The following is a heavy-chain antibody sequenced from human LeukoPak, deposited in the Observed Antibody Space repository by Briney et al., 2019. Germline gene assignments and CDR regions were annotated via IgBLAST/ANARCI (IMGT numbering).Heavy chain of an antibody. CDR3: ARVTGSFDSSAFDI. CDR2: IYYSGST. CDR1: GGSIGSSSYY. J-gene: IGHJ3*02. V-gene: IGHV4-30-4*08. Sequence: PSETLSLTCTVSGGSIGSSSYYWGWIRQPPGKGLEWIGYIYYSGSTYYNPSLKSRVTISVDTSKNQFSLKLSSVTAADTAVYYCARVTGSFDSSAFDIWGQGTMVTVSS. D-gene: IGHD3-22*01.